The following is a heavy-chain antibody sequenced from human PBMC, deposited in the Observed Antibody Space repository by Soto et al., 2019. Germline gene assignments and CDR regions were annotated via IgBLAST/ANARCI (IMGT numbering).Heavy chain of an antibody. J-gene: IGHJ4*02. CDR2: IYWDDTK. Sequence: SGPTLVNPTETLTLTCTFSGFSLTTNSVGVAWIRQSPGKALEWLGIIYWDDTKRFSPPLKSRLTITKDTSRNQVVLTLTNMDPVDTATFYCAHTRSYYGSGSYYSSDLIDYWGQGTLVTVSS. D-gene: IGHD3-10*01. CDR3: AHTRSYYGSGSYYSSDLIDY. V-gene: IGHV2-5*02. CDR1: GFSLTTNSVG.